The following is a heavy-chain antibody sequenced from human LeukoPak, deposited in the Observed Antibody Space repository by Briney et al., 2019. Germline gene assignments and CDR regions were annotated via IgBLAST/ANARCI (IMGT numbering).Heavy chain of an antibody. V-gene: IGHV4-38-2*02. CDR2: IYHSGST. CDR1: GYSISSGYY. D-gene: IGHD2-21*02. J-gene: IGHJ6*03. CDR3: AREVTKSIVVVTAIFVHYMDV. Sequence: PSETLSLTCTVSGYSISSGYYWGWIRQPPGKGLEGIGSIYHSGSTYYNPSLKSRVTISVDTSKNQFSLKLSSVTAADTAVYYCAREVTKSIVVVTAIFVHYMDVWGKGTTVTVSS.